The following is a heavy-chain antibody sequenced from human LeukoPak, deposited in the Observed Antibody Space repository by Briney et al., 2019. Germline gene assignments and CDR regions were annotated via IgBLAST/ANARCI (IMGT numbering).Heavy chain of an antibody. CDR1: GGSISSCRYY. V-gene: IGHV4-39*07. CDR2: IYYSGRT. J-gene: IGHJ4*02. CDR3: ARAPTYYYESSGFLVLYYFDY. D-gene: IGHD3-22*01. Sequence: SETLSLTCSVSGGSISSCRYYWGWLRQPPGKGLEWIRSIYYSGRTYYNPSLKSRITISVDPCKNQFSLKMSSVTAADTAVYYCARAPTYYYESSGFLVLYYFDYWGQGTLVTVSS.